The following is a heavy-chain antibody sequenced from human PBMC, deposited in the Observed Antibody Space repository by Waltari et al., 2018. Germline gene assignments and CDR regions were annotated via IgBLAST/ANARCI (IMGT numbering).Heavy chain of an antibody. CDR2: IYYSGST. Sequence: QVQLQESGPGLVKPSQTLSLTCHVSGGSISRGGYSWRWIRQHPGKGLEWIGYIYYSGSTYYNPSLKSRVTISVDTSKNQFSLKLSSVTAADTAVYYCAKLLSGWALSYWGQGTLVTVSS. CDR3: AKLLSGWALSY. CDR1: GGSISRGGYS. V-gene: IGHV4-31*03. J-gene: IGHJ4*02. D-gene: IGHD3-10*01.